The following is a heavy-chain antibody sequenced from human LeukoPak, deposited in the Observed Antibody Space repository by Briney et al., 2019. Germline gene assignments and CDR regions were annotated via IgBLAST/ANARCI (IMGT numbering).Heavy chain of an antibody. D-gene: IGHD5-18*01. V-gene: IGHV3-15*07. J-gene: IGHJ4*02. CDR3: ARDTAMASIDY. Sequence: GGSLRLSCAASGFTFSNAWMNWVRQAPGKGLEWVGRIKSKTDGGTTDYAAPVKGRFTISRDDSKNTLYLQMNSLKTEDTAVYYCARDTAMASIDYWGQGTLVTVSS. CDR1: GFTFSNAW. CDR2: IKSKTDGGTT.